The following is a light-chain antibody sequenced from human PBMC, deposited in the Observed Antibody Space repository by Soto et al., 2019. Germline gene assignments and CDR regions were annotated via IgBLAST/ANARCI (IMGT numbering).Light chain of an antibody. Sequence: DIQMTQSPSTLSASVGDRVTITCRASQSISNWSAWYQQKPGKAPKLLIYRASSLESGVPSRFRGSGSGTEFTLTISCLHPYYVSNYYCQHYNSYSPRLIFGGGTKVETK. CDR3: QHYNSYSPRLI. V-gene: IGKV1-5*03. J-gene: IGKJ4*01. CDR1: QSISNW. CDR2: RAS.